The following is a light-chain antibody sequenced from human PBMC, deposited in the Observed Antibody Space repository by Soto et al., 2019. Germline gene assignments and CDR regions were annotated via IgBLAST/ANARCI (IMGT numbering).Light chain of an antibody. CDR3: QQRSNWSIT. CDR2: DAS. Sequence: IGWPQSPATLSLSPGERATLSCRASQSVSSYLAWYQQKPGQAPRLLIYDASNRATGIPARFSGSGSGTDFTLTISSLEPEDFAVYYCQQRSNWSITFGQGTRLEIK. J-gene: IGKJ5*01. CDR1: QSVSSY. V-gene: IGKV3-11*01.